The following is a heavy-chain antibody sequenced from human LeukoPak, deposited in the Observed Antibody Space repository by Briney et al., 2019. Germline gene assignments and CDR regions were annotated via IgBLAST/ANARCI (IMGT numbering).Heavy chain of an antibody. CDR1: GFTFSSYG. CDR2: ISYDGNKK. CDR3: ARSGVIYADFDY. V-gene: IGHV3-30*03. J-gene: IGHJ4*02. D-gene: IGHD3-10*01. Sequence: SGGSLRLSCAASGFTFSSYGMHWVRQAPGKGLEWVAVISYDGNKKYYADSVKGRFTISRDNSKNTLYLQMNSLRAEDTAVYYCARSGVIYADFDYWGQGTLVTVSS.